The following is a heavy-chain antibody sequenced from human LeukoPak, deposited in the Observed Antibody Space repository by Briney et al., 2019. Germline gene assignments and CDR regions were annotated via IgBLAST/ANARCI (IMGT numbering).Heavy chain of an antibody. CDR2: ISYSGRSI. D-gene: IGHD2-21*02. Sequence: PGGSLRLSCAASGFTFSNYEMNWVRQAPGKGLEWVSFISYSGRSIYYADSVKGRFTISRDNAKNSLYLQMNGLRAEDTAVYYCARDNNANGDLEYLDSWGQGTLVTVSS. J-gene: IGHJ4*02. CDR3: ARDNNANGDLEYLDS. CDR1: GFTFSNYE. V-gene: IGHV3-48*03.